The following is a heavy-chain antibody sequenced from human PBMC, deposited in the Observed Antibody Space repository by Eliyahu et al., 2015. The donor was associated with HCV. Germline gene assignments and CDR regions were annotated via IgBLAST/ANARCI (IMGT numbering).Heavy chain of an antibody. D-gene: IGHD5-18*01. CDR1: GFSLSSNA. J-gene: IGHJ4*02. CDR3: AKMAGYSYGYDD. Sequence: EVQLVESGGDLVQPGGSLXLXXAAAGFSLSSNAXSWVRQAPGKGLGWVSGIDVSGVTHYPDSVRGRFTVSRDISKNTLYLHMISLRAEDTAIYYCAKMAGYSYGYDDWGRGTLVTVSS. CDR2: IDVSGVT. V-gene: IGHV3-23*04.